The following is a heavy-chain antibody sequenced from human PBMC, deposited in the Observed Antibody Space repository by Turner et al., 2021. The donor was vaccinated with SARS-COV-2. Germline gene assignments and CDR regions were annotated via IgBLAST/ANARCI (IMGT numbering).Heavy chain of an antibody. CDR2: IYSGGST. Sequence: EVQLVESGGGLVQPGGSLRLSCAASGFTVSSNYMSWVRQAHGKGLEWVSVIYSGGSTYYADSVKGRFTISRHNSKNTLYLQMNSLRAEDTAVYYCASSSGYSGSWYLKHWGQGTLVTVSS. J-gene: IGHJ4*02. CDR3: ASSSGYSGSWYLKH. V-gene: IGHV3-53*04. CDR1: GFTVSSNY. D-gene: IGHD6-13*01.